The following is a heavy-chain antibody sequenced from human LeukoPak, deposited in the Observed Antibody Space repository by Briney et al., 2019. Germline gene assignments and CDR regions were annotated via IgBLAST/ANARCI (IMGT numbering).Heavy chain of an antibody. CDR1: GFTFSSYA. Sequence: GASLRLSCAASGFTFSSYAMSWVRQAPGKGLEWVSAISGSGGSTYYADSVKGRFTISRDNSKNTLYLQMNNLRAEDTAVYYCAKVSGGNSDAFDIWGQGTMVTVSS. D-gene: IGHD4-23*01. J-gene: IGHJ3*02. V-gene: IGHV3-23*01. CDR2: ISGSGGST. CDR3: AKVSGGNSDAFDI.